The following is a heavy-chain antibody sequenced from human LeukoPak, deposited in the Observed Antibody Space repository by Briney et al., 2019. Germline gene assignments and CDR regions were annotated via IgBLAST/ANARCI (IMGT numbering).Heavy chain of an antibody. CDR2: ISPSGGST. J-gene: IGHJ4*02. CDR1: GYTFTSNY. CDR3: ARAAPHIDY. Sequence: ASVKVSCKAFGYTFTSNYMHWVRQAPGQGPEWMGVISPSGGSTTYAQKFQGRVTLTRDMSTSTDYLELSSLRSEDTAVYYCARAAPHIDYWGQGTLVTVSS. V-gene: IGHV1-46*01.